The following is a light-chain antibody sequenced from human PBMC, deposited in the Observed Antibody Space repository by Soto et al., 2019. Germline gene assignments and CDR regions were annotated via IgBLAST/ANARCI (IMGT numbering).Light chain of an antibody. CDR3: AAWDDSLSGVV. V-gene: IGLV1-47*01. CDR2: RNN. Sequence: QSVLTQPPSASGTPGQRVTISCSGSSSNIGINYVYWFQQLPGTAPKLLIYRNNQRPSGVPDRFSGSKSGTSASLAISGLRSEYEADYYCAAWDDSLSGVVFGGGTKLTAL. J-gene: IGLJ2*01. CDR1: SSNIGINY.